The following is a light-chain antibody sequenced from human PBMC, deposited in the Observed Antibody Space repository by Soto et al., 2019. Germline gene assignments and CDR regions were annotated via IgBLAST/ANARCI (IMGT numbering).Light chain of an antibody. CDR2: DAS. J-gene: IGKJ1*01. V-gene: IGKV1-33*01. Sequence: DIQMTQSPSSLSASVGDRVTITCQASQDISNYLNWYQQKPGKAPKLLIYDASNLETGVPSRFSGSGPGTDFTFNISSLQPEDIATYYCQQYDNPSWTFGQGTKVEIK. CDR3: QQYDNPSWT. CDR1: QDISNY.